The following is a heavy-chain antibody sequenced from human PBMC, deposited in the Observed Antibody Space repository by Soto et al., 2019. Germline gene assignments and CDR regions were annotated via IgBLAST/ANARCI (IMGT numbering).Heavy chain of an antibody. V-gene: IGHV3-48*02. J-gene: IGHJ3*02. CDR3: ARIELLSSVGAFDI. CDR1: GFTFSSYS. D-gene: IGHD1-26*01. Sequence: GGSLRLSCAASGFTFSSYSMNWVRQAPGKGLEWVSYISSSSSTIYYADSVKGRFTISRDNAKNSLYLQMNSLRDEDTAVYYCARIELLSSVGAFDIWGQGTMVTVSS. CDR2: ISSSSSTI.